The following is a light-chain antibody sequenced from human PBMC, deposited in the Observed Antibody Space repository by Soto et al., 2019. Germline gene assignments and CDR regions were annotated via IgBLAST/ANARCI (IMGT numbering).Light chain of an antibody. V-gene: IGLV3-1*01. J-gene: IGLJ2*01. Sequence: SYELTQPPSVSVSPGQTANVTCSGDKLGDRFAYWYQQKPGQPPVLVIFQDNKRPSGIPARISGSNSGSTATLTISGTLGVDEADYYCQAWDRTTVVFGGGTKLTVL. CDR2: QDN. CDR3: QAWDRTTVV. CDR1: KLGDRF.